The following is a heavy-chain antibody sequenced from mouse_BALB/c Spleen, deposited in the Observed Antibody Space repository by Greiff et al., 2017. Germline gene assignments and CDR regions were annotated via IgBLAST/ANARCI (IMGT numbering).Heavy chain of an antibody. J-gene: IGHJ4*01. Sequence: EVHLVESGGGLVQPKGSLKLSCAASGFTFNTYAMNWVRQAPGKGLEWVARIRSKSNNYATYYADSVKDRFTISRDDSQSMLYLQMNNLKTEDTAMYYCVRSCAMDYWGQGTSVTVSS. CDR3: VRSCAMDY. CDR2: IRSKSNNYAT. V-gene: IGHV10-1*02. CDR1: GFTFNTYA.